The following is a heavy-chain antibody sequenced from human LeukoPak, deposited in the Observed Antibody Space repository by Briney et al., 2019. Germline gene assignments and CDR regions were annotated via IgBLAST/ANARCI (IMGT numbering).Heavy chain of an antibody. D-gene: IGHD7-27*01. CDR3: ARGPSGWGSLDS. Sequence: PGGSLRLSCAASGFTFSSYWMHWVRQAPGKGLVWVSRINSDGSGTNYADSVKSRFTISRDNAKNTLYLQVKSLRAEDTAVYYCARGPSGWGSLDSWGQGTPVTVSS. V-gene: IGHV3-74*01. CDR2: INSDGSGT. CDR1: GFTFSSYW. J-gene: IGHJ4*02.